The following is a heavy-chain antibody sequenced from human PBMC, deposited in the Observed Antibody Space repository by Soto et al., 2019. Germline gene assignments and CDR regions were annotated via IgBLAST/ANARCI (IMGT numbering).Heavy chain of an antibody. CDR1: GGSISSYY. Sequence: QVQLQESGPGLVKPSETLSLTCTVSGGSISSYYWSWIRQPPGKGLEWIGYIYYSGSTNYNPSLKSRVTISVDTSKNQFSLKLSSVTAADTAVYYCARGGAYYYDSSGYYYLWSSEYYFDYWGQGTLVTVSS. CDR2: IYYSGST. D-gene: IGHD3-22*01. V-gene: IGHV4-59*01. J-gene: IGHJ4*02. CDR3: ARGGAYYYDSSGYYYLWSSEYYFDY.